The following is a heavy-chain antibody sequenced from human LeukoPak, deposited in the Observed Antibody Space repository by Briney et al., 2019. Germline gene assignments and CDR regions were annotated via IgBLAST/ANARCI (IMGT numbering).Heavy chain of an antibody. CDR1: GYTFTRYW. D-gene: IGHD6-13*01. CDR2: IYPGDADT. Sequence: GESLKISCKGSGYTFTRYWIGWVRQTPGQGLEWMGIIYPGDADTRYSPSFQGQVTISADKSINTAYLQWSSLKASDTAMYYCARRPVGSSSREAWFDPWGQGTLVTVSS. V-gene: IGHV5-51*01. J-gene: IGHJ5*02. CDR3: ARRPVGSSSREAWFDP.